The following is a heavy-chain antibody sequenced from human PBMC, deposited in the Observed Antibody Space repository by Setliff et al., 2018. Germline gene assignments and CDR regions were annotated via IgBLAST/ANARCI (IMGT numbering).Heavy chain of an antibody. CDR1: GFSFSTFG. CDR3: TRSRAPRVVLAADFDL. D-gene: IGHD2-15*01. Sequence: ASVKVSCKTSGFSFSTFGFSWVRQAPGQGLEWMGWISPYSGETNYAQKFQDRLSVTADTSSKTTYMELRSLTSDDTAVYFCTRSRAPRVVLAADFDLWGQGTLITVSS. V-gene: IGHV1-18*01. J-gene: IGHJ4*02. CDR2: ISPYSGET.